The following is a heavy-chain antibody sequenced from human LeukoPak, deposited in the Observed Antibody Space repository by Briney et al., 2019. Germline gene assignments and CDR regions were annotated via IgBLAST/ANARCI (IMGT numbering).Heavy chain of an antibody. Sequence: GGSLRLSCATSGFAFSSSTFGSYTMNWVRQAPGKGLEWVSSISSTGTYIYYTDSVKGRFTISRDIANSLLYLQMNSLRADDTAVYYCARDLDYSTGFDYWGQGTLVTVSS. V-gene: IGHV3-21*01. D-gene: IGHD4-11*01. CDR1: GFAFSSSTFGSYT. J-gene: IGHJ4*02. CDR2: ISSTGTYI. CDR3: ARDLDYSTGFDY.